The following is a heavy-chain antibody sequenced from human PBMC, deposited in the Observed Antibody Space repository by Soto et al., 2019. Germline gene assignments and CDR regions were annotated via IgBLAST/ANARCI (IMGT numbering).Heavy chain of an antibody. Sequence: QMQLQESGSGLVKPSETLSLTWAVSGASISNGGYSWNWIRQPPGKGLEWVGYIFHTGHTYYHPSLQSRVSMSVNKSKDVFSLKLTSVTAADTAVYYCARVDYKFLGHDAFDVWGQGAMVTVSS. CDR2: IFHTGHT. CDR1: GASISNGGYS. CDR3: ARVDYKFLGHDAFDV. V-gene: IGHV4-30-2*01. D-gene: IGHD3-3*01. J-gene: IGHJ3*01.